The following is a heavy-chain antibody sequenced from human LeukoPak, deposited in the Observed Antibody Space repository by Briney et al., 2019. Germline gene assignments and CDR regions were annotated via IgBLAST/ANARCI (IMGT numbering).Heavy chain of an antibody. J-gene: IGHJ4*02. CDR3: SRTGTTDY. CDR1: VGSINSYY. V-gene: IGHV4-59*01. Sequence: SETLSLTCTVSVGSINSYYWSWIRQPPGKGLEWIGYIYNSGSTKYNPSLKSRVTISVDTSKNQFFLKLSSVTAADTAVYYCSRTGTTDYWGQGTLVTVSS. CDR2: IYNSGST. D-gene: IGHD1-7*01.